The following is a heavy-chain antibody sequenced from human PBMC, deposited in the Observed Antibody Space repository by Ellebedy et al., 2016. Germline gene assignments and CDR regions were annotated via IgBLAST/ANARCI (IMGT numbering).Heavy chain of an antibody. D-gene: IGHD5-18*01. CDR2: ISPRTSSM. J-gene: IGHJ3*02. CDR3: ASLRTAMRGEDAFDI. CDR1: GFSFSSYS. V-gene: IGHV3-48*02. Sequence: GGSLRLSCAASGFSFSSYSMNRVRQAPGKGLEWLSYISPRTSSMYYADSVKGRFTISRDNAKNSLYLQMNSLRDEDTAVYYCASLRTAMRGEDAFDIWGQGTMVTVSS.